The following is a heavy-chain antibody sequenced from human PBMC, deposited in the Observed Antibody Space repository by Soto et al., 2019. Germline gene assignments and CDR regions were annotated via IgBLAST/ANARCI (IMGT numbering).Heavy chain of an antibody. J-gene: IGHJ6*02. CDR2: ISAYNGNT. D-gene: IGHD1-26*01. CDR3: ARDRRPMGATAEHRYYYYYGMDA. Sequence: QVQLVQSGAEVKKPGASVKVSCKASGYTFTSYGISWVRQAPGQGLEWMGWISAYNGNTNYAQKLQGRVTMTTDTSTSTAYMELRSLRSDDTAVYYCARDRRPMGATAEHRYYYYYGMDAWGQGTTVTVSS. CDR1: GYTFTSYG. V-gene: IGHV1-18*01.